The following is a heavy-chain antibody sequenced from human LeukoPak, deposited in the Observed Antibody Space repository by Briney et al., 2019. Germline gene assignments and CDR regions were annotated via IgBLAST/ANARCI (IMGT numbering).Heavy chain of an antibody. J-gene: IGHJ4*02. D-gene: IGHD1-26*01. CDR2: IYCSGST. CDR1: GGSISSYD. Sequence: SETLSLTCTVSGGSISSYDWSWIRQPPGKGLEWIGDIYCSGSTNYNASLKSRGTISVDTSKNQFSLKLSSVTAADTAVYYCAAVVGATSLFDYWGQGTLVTVSS. CDR3: AAVVGATSLFDY. V-gene: IGHV4-59*08.